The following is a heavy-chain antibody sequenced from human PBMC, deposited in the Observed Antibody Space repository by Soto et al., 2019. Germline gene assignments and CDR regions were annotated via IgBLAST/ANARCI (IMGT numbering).Heavy chain of an antibody. J-gene: IGHJ4*02. CDR2: IIPILGIA. CDR1: GYTFTGYY. CDR3: ARDSGDSSSWWAPGKY. D-gene: IGHD6-13*01. Sequence: GASVKVSCKASGYTFTGYYRHWVRQAPGQGLEWMGRIIPILGIANYAQKFQGRVTITADKSTSTAYMELSSLRSEDTAVYYCARDSGDSSSWWAPGKYWGQGTLVTVSS. V-gene: IGHV1-69*04.